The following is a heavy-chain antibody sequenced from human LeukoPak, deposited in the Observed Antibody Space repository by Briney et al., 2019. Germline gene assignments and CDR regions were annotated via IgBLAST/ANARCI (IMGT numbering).Heavy chain of an antibody. CDR3: ARVLSAHGGMDV. J-gene: IGHJ6*02. CDR1: GGSISSGGYY. D-gene: IGHD3-3*01. Sequence: SETLSLTCTVSGGSISSGGYYGSWIRQHPGKGLEWIGYIYYSGSTYYNPSLKSRVTISVDTSKNQFSLKLSSVTAADTAVYYCARVLSAHGGMDVWGQGTTVTVSS. V-gene: IGHV4-31*03. CDR2: IYYSGST.